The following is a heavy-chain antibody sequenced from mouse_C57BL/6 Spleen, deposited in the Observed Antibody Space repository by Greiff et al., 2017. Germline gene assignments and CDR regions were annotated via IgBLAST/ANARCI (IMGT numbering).Heavy chain of an antibody. CDR1: GFTFSDYG. CDR3: ARGLPYAMDY. CDR2: ISSGSSTI. Sequence: VQLKESGGGLVKPGGSLKLSCAASGFTFSDYGMHWVRQAPEKGLEWVAYISSGSSTIYYADTVKGRFTISRDNAKNTLFLQMTSLRSEDTAMYYCARGLPYAMDYWGQGTSVTVSS. J-gene: IGHJ4*01. V-gene: IGHV5-17*01.